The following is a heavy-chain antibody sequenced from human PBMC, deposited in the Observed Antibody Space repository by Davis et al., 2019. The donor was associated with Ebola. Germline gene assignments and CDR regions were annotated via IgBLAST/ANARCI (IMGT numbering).Heavy chain of an antibody. D-gene: IGHD1-14*01. J-gene: IGHJ6*02. CDR3: ARDNTTVYYYYGMDV. V-gene: IGHV3-30-3*01. CDR1: GFTFSSYA. Sequence: PGGSLRLSCAASGFTFSSYAMHWVRQAPGKGLEWVAVISYDGSNKYYADSVKGRFTISRDNSKNTLYLQMNSLRAEDTAVYYCARDNTTVYYYYGMDVWGQGTTVTVSS. CDR2: ISYDGSNK.